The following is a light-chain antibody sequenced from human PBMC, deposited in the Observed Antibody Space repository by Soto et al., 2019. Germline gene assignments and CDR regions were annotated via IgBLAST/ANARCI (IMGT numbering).Light chain of an antibody. CDR1: SSNIGNNY. V-gene: IGLV1-51*01. Sequence: QSVLTQPPSVSAAPGQKVTISCSGSSSNIGNNYVSWYQHLPGTAPKLLIYDNNKRPSGIPDRFSGSKSGTSATLGITGLQTGDEADYYCGTWDTSLSEGIFGGGTKLTVL. J-gene: IGLJ2*01. CDR3: GTWDTSLSEGI. CDR2: DNN.